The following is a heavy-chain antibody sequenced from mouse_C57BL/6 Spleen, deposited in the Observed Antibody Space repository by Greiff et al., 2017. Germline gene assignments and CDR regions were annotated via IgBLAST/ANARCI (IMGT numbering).Heavy chain of an antibody. Sequence: EVMLVESGGDLVKPGGSLKLSCAASGFTFSSYGMSWVRQTPDKRLEWVATISSGGSYTYYPDSVKGRFTISRDNAKNTLYLQMSSLKSEDTAMYYCARHRGTPNLYFDYWGQGTTLTVSS. V-gene: IGHV5-6*01. CDR3: ARHRGTPNLYFDY. CDR2: ISSGGSYT. CDR1: GFTFSSYG. J-gene: IGHJ2*01. D-gene: IGHD3-1*01.